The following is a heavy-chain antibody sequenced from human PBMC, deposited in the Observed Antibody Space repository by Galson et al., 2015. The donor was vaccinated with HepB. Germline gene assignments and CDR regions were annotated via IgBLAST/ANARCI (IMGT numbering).Heavy chain of an antibody. J-gene: IGHJ4*02. CDR3: ARAPNGYYSGFDY. Sequence: SLRLSCAASGFTFSSYSMNWVRQAPGKGLEWVSYISSSSSTIYYSDSVKGRFTISRDNAKNSLYLQMNSLRAEDTAVYYCARAPNGYYSGFDYWGQGTLVTVSS. V-gene: IGHV3-48*01. D-gene: IGHD2-21*01. CDR1: GFTFSSYS. CDR2: ISSSSSTI.